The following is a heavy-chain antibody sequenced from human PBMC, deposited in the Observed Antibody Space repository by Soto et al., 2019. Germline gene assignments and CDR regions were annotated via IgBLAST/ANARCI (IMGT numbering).Heavy chain of an antibody. D-gene: IGHD2-8*01. Sequence: ASMKVSCKAAGYTFTDYYVHWVRQAPGQGLEWMGWINPNSGGTKTAQKFQGRVTVTRDTSISTAYMDLSRLRSDDTAVYYCARDVTRTQSCTNGVCHYHSCATHVWGQGTILTGSS. CDR1: GYTFTDYY. V-gene: IGHV1-2*02. CDR2: INPNSGGT. J-gene: IGHJ6*02. CDR3: ARDVTRTQSCTNGVCHYHSCATHV.